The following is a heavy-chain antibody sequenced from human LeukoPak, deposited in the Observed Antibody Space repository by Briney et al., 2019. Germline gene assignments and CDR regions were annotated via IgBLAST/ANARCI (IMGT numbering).Heavy chain of an antibody. V-gene: IGHV3-7*01. Sequence: GGSLRLSCAASGFTSSSYWMSWVRQAPGKGLEWVANIKQDGSEKYYVDSVKGRFTISRDNAKNSLYLQMNSLRAEDTAVYYCAREAGYGWFDPWGQGTLVTVSS. CDR2: IKQDGSEK. D-gene: IGHD5-12*01. CDR1: GFTSSSYW. CDR3: AREAGYGWFDP. J-gene: IGHJ5*02.